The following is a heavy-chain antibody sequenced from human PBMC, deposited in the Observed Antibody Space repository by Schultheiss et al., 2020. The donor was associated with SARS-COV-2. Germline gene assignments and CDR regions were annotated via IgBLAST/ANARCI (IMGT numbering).Heavy chain of an antibody. CDR1: GYSISSGYY. J-gene: IGHJ5*02. Sequence: GSLRLSCAVSGYSISSGYYWGWIRQPPGKGLEWIGSIYYSGSTYYNPSLKSRVTISVDTSKNQFSLKLSSVTAADTAVYYCARVGSYSSSWYGGGNWFELWGQGALVTVSS. CDR2: IYYSGST. D-gene: IGHD6-13*01. CDR3: ARVGSYSSSWYGGGNWFEL. V-gene: IGHV4-38-2*01.